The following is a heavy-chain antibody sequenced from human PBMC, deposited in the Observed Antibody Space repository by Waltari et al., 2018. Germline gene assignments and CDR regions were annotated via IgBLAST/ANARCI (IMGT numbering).Heavy chain of an antibody. Sequence: QVQLQESGPGLVKPSQTLSLTCTVSGGSISSGDYYWSWIRQPAGKGLEWIGRIYTSGTINYNPSLNSGVTISVDTSRNQFSLKLNSVTAADTAVYYCARNDHGDYGPFGYWGQGTLVTVSS. J-gene: IGHJ4*02. V-gene: IGHV4-61*02. CDR2: IYTSGTI. D-gene: IGHD4-17*01. CDR3: ARNDHGDYGPFGY. CDR1: GGSISSGDYY.